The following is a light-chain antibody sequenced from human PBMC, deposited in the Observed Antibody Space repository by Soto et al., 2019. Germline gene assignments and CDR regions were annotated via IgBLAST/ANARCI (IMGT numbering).Light chain of an antibody. CDR2: DAS. V-gene: IGKV1-33*01. Sequence: DIQMTQSPSSLSASVGDRVTIACQSSHDVSRNLNWFQQKPGEAPKLLIYDASNLERGVPSRFSGSGSGTDFTLTISSLQPEDVATYYCQQYNSMLPFGGGTEVEMK. J-gene: IGKJ4*01. CDR3: QQYNSMLP. CDR1: HDVSRN.